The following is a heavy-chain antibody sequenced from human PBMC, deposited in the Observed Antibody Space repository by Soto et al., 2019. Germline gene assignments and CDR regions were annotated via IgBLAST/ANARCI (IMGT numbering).Heavy chain of an antibody. CDR3: ASLASIAAAVPAPPTVDY. D-gene: IGHD6-13*01. CDR2: IIPIFGTA. V-gene: IGHV1-69*13. CDR1: GGTFSSYA. J-gene: IGHJ4*02. Sequence: WASVKVSCKASGGTFSSYAISWVRQAPGQGLEWMGGIIPIFGTANYAQKFQGRVTITADESTSTAYMELSSLRSEDTAVYYCASLASIAAAVPAPPTVDYWGQGTLVTVSS.